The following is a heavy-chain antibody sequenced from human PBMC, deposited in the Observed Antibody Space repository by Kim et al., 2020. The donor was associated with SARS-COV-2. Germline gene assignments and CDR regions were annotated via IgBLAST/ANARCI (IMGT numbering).Heavy chain of an antibody. CDR1: GFTFSTYA. V-gene: IGHV3-64*01. J-gene: IGHJ6*03. CDR3: ARGRGNYYYYMDV. CDR2: ISSNWGST. Sequence: GGSLRLSCAASGFTFSTYAMHWVRQAPGKGLEYVSAISSNWGSTYYANSVKGRFTISRDNSKNTLYLQMGSLRAEDMAVYYCARGRGNYYYYMDVWGKGTTVTVSS.